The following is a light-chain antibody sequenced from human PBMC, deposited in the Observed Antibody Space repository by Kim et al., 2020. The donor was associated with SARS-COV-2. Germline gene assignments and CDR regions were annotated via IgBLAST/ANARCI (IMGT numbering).Light chain of an antibody. CDR2: SNS. J-gene: IGLJ2*01. CDR1: SANNGTGYN. CDR3: QSYDNSLSGSV. V-gene: IGLV1-40*01. Sequence: VTSSCTGGSANNGTGYNVHWYQHLQGTAPKLLIYSNSNRPSAVADRFSGSESGTSASLAITGLQAEDEGDYYCQSYDNSLSGSVFGGGTQLTVL.